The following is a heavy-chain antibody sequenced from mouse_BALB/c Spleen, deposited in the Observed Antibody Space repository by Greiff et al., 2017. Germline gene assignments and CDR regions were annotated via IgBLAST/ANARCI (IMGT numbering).Heavy chain of an antibody. Sequence: EVQLQQSGPGLVKPSQSLSLTCTVTGYSITSDYAWNWIRQFPGNKLEWMGYISYSGSTSYNPSLKSRISITRDTSKNQFFLQLNSVTTEDTATYYCARHYRYDAWFAYWGQGTLVTVSA. CDR2: ISYSGST. J-gene: IGHJ3*01. D-gene: IGHD2-14*01. V-gene: IGHV3-2*02. CDR1: GYSITSDYA. CDR3: ARHYRYDAWFAY.